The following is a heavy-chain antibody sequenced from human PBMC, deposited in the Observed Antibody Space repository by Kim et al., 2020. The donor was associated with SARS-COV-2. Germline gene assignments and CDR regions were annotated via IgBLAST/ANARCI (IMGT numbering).Heavy chain of an antibody. CDR3: ARGVLRYFDWLLFGDAFDI. J-gene: IGHJ3*02. CDR2: ISAYNGNT. V-gene: IGHV1-18*04. CDR1: GYTFTSYG. D-gene: IGHD3-9*01. Sequence: ASVKVSCKASGYTFTSYGISWVRQAPGQGLEWMGWISAYNGNTNYAQKLQGRVTMTTDTSTSTAYMELRSLRSDDTAVYYCARGVLRYFDWLLFGDAFDIWGQGTMVTVSS.